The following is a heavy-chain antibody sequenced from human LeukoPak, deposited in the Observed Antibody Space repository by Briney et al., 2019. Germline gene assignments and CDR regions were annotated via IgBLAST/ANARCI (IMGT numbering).Heavy chain of an antibody. CDR2: ISSSSGYI. D-gene: IGHD3-10*01. CDR1: GFTFSSYS. J-gene: IGHJ5*02. CDR3: ARVWFGESGWFDP. V-gene: IGHV3-21*01. Sequence: GGSLRLSCAASGFTFSSYSMNWVRQAPGKGLEWVSFISSSSGYIYYADSVKGRFTIPRDNAKNSLSLQMNSLRAEDTAVYYCARVWFGESGWFDPWGQGTLVTVSS.